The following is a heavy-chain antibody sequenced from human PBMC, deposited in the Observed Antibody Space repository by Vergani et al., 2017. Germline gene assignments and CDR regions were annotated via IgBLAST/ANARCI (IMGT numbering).Heavy chain of an antibody. CDR3: ARDGAQLWFGELTFDP. D-gene: IGHD3-10*01. J-gene: IGHJ5*02. V-gene: IGHV3-48*03. CDR1: GFTFRSYE. Sequence: EVQLVESGGGLVQPGGSLRLSCAASGFTFRSYEMNWVRQAPGKGLEWVSYISSSGSTIYYADSVKGRLTISRDNAKNSLYLQMNSLRAEDTAVYYCARDGAQLWFGELTFDPWGQGTLVTVSS. CDR2: ISSSGSTI.